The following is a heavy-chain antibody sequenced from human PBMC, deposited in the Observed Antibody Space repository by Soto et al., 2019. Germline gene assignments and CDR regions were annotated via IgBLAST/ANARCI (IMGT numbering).Heavy chain of an antibody. CDR1: GYTFTSHD. CDR3: ARWDFGDYARFDY. V-gene: IGHV1-8*01. D-gene: IGHD4-17*01. J-gene: IGHJ4*02. Sequence: QVQLVQSGAEVKKSGASVKVSCKASGYTFTSHDINWVRQATGQGLEWMGWMNPNSGNTGYAQKFQGRVTMTRNTSISTAYMELSILRSEATAVYYCARWDFGDYARFDYWGQGTLVTVSS. CDR2: MNPNSGNT.